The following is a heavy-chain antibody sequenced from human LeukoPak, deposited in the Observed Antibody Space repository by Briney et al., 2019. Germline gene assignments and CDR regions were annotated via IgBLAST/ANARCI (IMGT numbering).Heavy chain of an antibody. V-gene: IGHV4-61*02. CDR1: GGAISSGTYY. D-gene: IGHD6-13*01. CDR2: ISSSGTT. J-gene: IGHJ6*03. CDR3: TRDRIAAPFYFYRYMDV. Sequence: SETFSVTRPVSGGAISSGTYYWSWIRQPAGKRLEWIGRISSSGTTNYNPSLKSRVSISLDKSKNQFSLRLNSVTAADTAVYYCTRDRIAAPFYFYRYMDVWGKG.